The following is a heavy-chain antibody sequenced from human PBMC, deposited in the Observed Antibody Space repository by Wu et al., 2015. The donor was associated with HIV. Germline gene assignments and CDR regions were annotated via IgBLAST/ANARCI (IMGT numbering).Heavy chain of an antibody. D-gene: IGHD3-10*01. J-gene: IGHJ6*02. Sequence: QVQLVQSGAEVKKPGSSVKVSCKASGGTFSSYAISWVRQAPGQGLEWMGGIIPIFGTANYAQKFQGRVTITTDESTGTAYMELINLRSEDTAVYYCARPYGSEDSYGMDVWGQGTTVTVSS. CDR1: GGTFSSYA. CDR2: IIPIFGTA. CDR3: ARPYGSEDSYGMDV. V-gene: IGHV1-69*05.